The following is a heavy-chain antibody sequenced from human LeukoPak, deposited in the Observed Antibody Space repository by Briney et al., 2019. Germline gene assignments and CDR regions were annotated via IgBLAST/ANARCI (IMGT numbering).Heavy chain of an antibody. D-gene: IGHD5-24*01. J-gene: IGHJ3*02. CDR2: IYHSGST. V-gene: IGHV4-4*02. Sequence: PSETLSLTCVVSGGSINSSNWWSWVRQPPGKGLEWIGEIYHSGSTNYNPSLKSRVTLSVDKSKNQFSLKLSSVTAADTAVYYCTRDHHGYSRADIWGQGTMVTVSS. CDR1: GGSINSSNW. CDR3: TRDHHGYSRADI.